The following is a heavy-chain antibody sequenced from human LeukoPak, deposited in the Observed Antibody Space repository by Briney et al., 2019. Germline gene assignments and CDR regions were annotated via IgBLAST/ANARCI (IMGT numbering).Heavy chain of an antibody. CDR2: FGTRSTSV. V-gene: IGHV3-21*04. CDR3: AQHLGYCSSGTCYFTY. Sequence: GGSLRLSCTASGFTFSGYSMNWIRQAPGKGLEWVSSFGTRSTSVYHAGSVKGRFAISRDNAKRTLFLQMNSLRAEDTAVYHCAQHLGYCSSGTCYFTYWGQGTLVTVSS. CDR1: GFTFSGYS. D-gene: IGHD2-15*01. J-gene: IGHJ4*02.